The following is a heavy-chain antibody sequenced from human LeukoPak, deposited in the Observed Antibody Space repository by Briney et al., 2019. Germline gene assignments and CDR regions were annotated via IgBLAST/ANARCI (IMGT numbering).Heavy chain of an antibody. CDR1: GLFFSTNW. CDR2: IKPDGRDK. CDR3: ARDHSYGYYYYMDV. V-gene: IGHV3-7*03. Sequence: GGSLRLSCAASGLFFSTNWMSWVRQAPGKGLEWVATIKPDGRDKYYVDSVKGRFTMSRDNAKNSLYLQMNSLRAEDTALYYCARDHSYGYYYYMDVWGKGTTVTVSS. J-gene: IGHJ6*03. D-gene: IGHD5-18*01.